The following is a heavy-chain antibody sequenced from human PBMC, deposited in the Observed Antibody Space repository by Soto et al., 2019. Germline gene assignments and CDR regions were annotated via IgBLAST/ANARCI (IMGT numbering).Heavy chain of an antibody. Sequence: EEQLLESGGGLVQRGGSLRLSCAASGFTFNNYAMSWVRQAPGKGLEWVSGISGSGGSTYYSVKVRFTISRDNSKNTLYLQMNSLRAEDPAIYSCVRVLRSGDRVFALDVWGQGTAFTAS. D-gene: IGHD3-10*01. CDR1: GFTFNNYA. V-gene: IGHV3-23*01. CDR2: ISGSGGST. J-gene: IGHJ6*02. CDR3: VRVLRSGDRVFALDV.